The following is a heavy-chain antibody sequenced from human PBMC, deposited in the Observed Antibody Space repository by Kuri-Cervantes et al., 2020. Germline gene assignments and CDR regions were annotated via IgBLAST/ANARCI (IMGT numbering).Heavy chain of an antibody. CDR3: ARDILAAAGTS. CDR1: GFIFSAYN. CDR2: ISSSNLVT. D-gene: IGHD6-13*01. J-gene: IGHJ4*02. Sequence: GESLKISCAASGFIFSAYNMNWVRQAPGKGLEWVSHISSSNLVTYYADSVKGRFIISRDKAKNSLYLQMNSLRAEDTAVYYCARDILAAAGTSWGQGTLVTVSS. V-gene: IGHV3-48*01.